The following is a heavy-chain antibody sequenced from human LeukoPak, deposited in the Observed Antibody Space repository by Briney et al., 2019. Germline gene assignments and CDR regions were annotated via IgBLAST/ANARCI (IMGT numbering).Heavy chain of an antibody. V-gene: IGHV5-51*01. CDR2: IYPGDSDT. CDR1: GYSFTSYW. CDR3: ARSPHIVVVPAATLLYNWFDP. Sequence: GESLKISCKGPGYSFTSYWIGWVRQMPGKGLEWMGIIYPGDSDTRYSPSFQGQVTISADKSISTAYLQWSSLKASDTAMYYCARSPHIVVVPAATLLYNWFDPWAREPWSPSPQ. J-gene: IGHJ5*02. D-gene: IGHD2-2*01.